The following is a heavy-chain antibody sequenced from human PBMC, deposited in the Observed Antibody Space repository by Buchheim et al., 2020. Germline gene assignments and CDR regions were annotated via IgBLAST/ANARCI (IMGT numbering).Heavy chain of an antibody. CDR1: GFTFSNAW. J-gene: IGHJ6*02. Sequence: EVQLVESGGGLVKPGGSLRLSCAASGFTFSNAWMSWVRQAPGKGLEWVGRIKSKTDGGTTDYAAPVKGRFTISRDDSKNTLYLQMNSLKTEDTAVYYCTTDNSGPVPVVVVAADYYYYGMDVWGQGTT. CDR3: TTDNSGPVPVVVVAADYYYYGMDV. D-gene: IGHD2-15*01. V-gene: IGHV3-15*01. CDR2: IKSKTDGGTT.